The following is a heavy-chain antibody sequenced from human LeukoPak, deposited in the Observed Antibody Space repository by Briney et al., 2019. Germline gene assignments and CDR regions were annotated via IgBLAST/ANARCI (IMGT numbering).Heavy chain of an antibody. D-gene: IGHD2-8*02. CDR1: GYTFTGYY. V-gene: IGHV1-2*02. CDR3: ATYRQVLLPFES. CDR2: INPNSGGT. Sequence: ASVKVSCRASGYTFTGYYMHWVRQAPGQGLEWMGWINPNSGGTNYAQKFQGRVTMTRDTSISTAYMELSRLRSDDTAIYYCATYRQVLLPFESWGQGTLVTVSS. J-gene: IGHJ4*02.